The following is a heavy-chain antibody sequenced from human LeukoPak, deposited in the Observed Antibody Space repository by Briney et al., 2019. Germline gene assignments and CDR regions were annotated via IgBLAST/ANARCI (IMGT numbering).Heavy chain of an antibody. J-gene: IGHJ3*02. CDR3: ARGNSGYDRLRAFDI. CDR1: GYTFTGYY. Sequence: ASVKVSCKASGYTFTGYYMHWVRQAPGQGLEWMGWINPNSGGTNYAQKFQGWVTMTRDTSISTAYMELSRLRSDDTAVYYCARGNSGYDRLRAFDIWGQGTMVTVSS. V-gene: IGHV1-2*04. CDR2: INPNSGGT. D-gene: IGHD5-12*01.